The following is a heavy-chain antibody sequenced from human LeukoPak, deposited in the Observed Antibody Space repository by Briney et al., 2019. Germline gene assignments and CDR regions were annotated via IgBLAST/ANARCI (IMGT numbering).Heavy chain of an antibody. CDR3: ARHSVIRGVIFNWFDP. Sequence: PSETLSLTCAVYGGSFSGYSWSWIRQSPEKGLEWIGEINHSGVTDYNPSLKSRVTISVDTSKNQFSLKLSSVAAADTAIYYCARHSVIRGVIFNWFDPWGQGTLVTVSS. CDR1: GGSFSGYS. J-gene: IGHJ5*02. D-gene: IGHD3-10*01. CDR2: INHSGVT. V-gene: IGHV4-34*01.